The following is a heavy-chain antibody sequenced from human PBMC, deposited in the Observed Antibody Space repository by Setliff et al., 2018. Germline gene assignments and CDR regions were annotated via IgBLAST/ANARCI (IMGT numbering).Heavy chain of an antibody. CDR2: IHSSGDT. CDR1: GASISSGFYY. CDR3: ARATVGLATIIYFDS. J-gene: IGHJ4*02. V-gene: IGHV4-61*02. D-gene: IGHD4-4*01. Sequence: SETLSLTCTVSGASISSGFYYWSWIRQPAGKGLVWIGRIHSSGDTKYNPSLKTRVTIAVDTSKNQFSLKLNSATAADTAVYYCARATVGLATIIYFDSWGPGTLVTVSS.